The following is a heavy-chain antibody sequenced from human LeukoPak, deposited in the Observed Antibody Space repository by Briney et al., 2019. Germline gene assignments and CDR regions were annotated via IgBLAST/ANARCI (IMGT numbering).Heavy chain of an antibody. V-gene: IGHV3-23*01. J-gene: IGHJ4*02. CDR1: GFTFGTYA. CDR3: AKGATGYCSSSSCLYYFDY. CDR2: VTADST. D-gene: IGHD2-2*01. Sequence: GGSLRLSCAAPGFTFGTYAMSWVRQAPGKGLEWVSTVTADSTYYADSVKGRFTISRDNSKNTLYLQMNSLRAEDTAVYYCAKGATGYCSSSSCLYYFDYWGQGTLVTVSS.